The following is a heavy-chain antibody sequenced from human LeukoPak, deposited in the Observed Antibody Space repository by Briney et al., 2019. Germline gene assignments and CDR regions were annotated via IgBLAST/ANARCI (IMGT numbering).Heavy chain of an antibody. Sequence: GGSLRLSCVSSGISFSSNSMNWVRQAPGGGLEWLSSISTSSSYIYYADSVKGRFTISRDNAKNSLYLQMNSLRAEDTAVYYCARDPSLDYYGSGSYSQYFQHWGQGTLVTVSS. CDR2: ISTSSSYI. V-gene: IGHV3-21*01. CDR1: GISFSSNS. J-gene: IGHJ1*01. D-gene: IGHD3-10*01. CDR3: ARDPSLDYYGSGSYSQYFQH.